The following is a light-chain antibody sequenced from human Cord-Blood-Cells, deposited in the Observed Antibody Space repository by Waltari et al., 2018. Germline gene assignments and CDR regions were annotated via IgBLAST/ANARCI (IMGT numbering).Light chain of an antibody. CDR2: DAS. J-gene: IGKJ4*01. V-gene: IGKV3-11*01. CDR3: QQRSNWPRLT. Sequence: LTQSPATLSLSPGERATLSCRASQSVSSYLAWYQQKPGQAPRLLIYDASNRATGIPARFSGSGSGTDFTLTISSLEPEDFAVYYCQQRSNWPRLTFGGGTKVEIK. CDR1: QSVSSY.